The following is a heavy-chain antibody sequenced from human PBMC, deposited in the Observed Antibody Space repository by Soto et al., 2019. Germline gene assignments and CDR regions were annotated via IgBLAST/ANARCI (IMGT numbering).Heavy chain of an antibody. D-gene: IGHD6-19*01. J-gene: IGHJ3*02. Sequence: GESLKISCNGSGYNFASSWIGWVRQMPGKGLEWMGIIYVGDSDTRYSPSFQGQVTISADKSISTAYLQWSSLKASDTAMYYCAREGSAIAVPNTEGAFDIWGPGTMVTV. CDR2: IYVGDSDT. CDR1: GYNFASSW. CDR3: AREGSAIAVPNTEGAFDI. V-gene: IGHV5-51*01.